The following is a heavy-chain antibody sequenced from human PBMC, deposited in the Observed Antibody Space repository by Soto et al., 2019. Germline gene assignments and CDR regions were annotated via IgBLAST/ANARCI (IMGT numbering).Heavy chain of an antibody. V-gene: IGHV3-48*02. Sequence: QTGGSLRLSCAASGFTFSSYSMNWVRQAPGKGLEWVSYISSSSSTIYYADSVKGRFTISRDNAKNSLYLQMNSLRDEDTAVYYCARVTMVRGVISYGMDVWGQGTTVTVSS. CDR1: GFTFSSYS. J-gene: IGHJ6*02. CDR3: ARVTMVRGVISYGMDV. CDR2: ISSSSSTI. D-gene: IGHD3-10*01.